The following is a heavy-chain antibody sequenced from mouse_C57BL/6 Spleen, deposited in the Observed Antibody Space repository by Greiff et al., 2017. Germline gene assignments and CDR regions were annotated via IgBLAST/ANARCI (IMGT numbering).Heavy chain of an antibody. V-gene: IGHV2-2*01. D-gene: IGHD4-1*01. J-gene: IGHJ2*01. CDR1: GFSLTSYG. Sequence: VQLVESGPGLVQPSQSLSITCTVSGFSLTSYGVHWVRQSPGKGLEWLGVIWSGGSTDYNAAFISRLSISKDNSKSQVFFKMNSLQADDTAIYYCARRSGNWGFDYWGQGTTLTVSS. CDR2: IWSGGST. CDR3: ARRSGNWGFDY.